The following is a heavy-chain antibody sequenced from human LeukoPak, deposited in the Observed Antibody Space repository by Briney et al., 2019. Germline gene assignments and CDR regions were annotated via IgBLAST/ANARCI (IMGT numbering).Heavy chain of an antibody. J-gene: IGHJ6*03. D-gene: IGHD3-3*01. CDR1: GYTFTRYY. CDR3: ARATDGRFLEWSRGYYYMDV. V-gene: IGHV1-2*02. Sequence: ASVTVSCKASGYTFTRYYMHWVRQAPGQGLEWVGCINPNSGGTNSAQKFQGRVTMTRDSSISTAFMELSRLRSDDTAVYYCARATDGRFLEWSRGYYYMDVWGKGTTVTVSS. CDR2: INPNSGGT.